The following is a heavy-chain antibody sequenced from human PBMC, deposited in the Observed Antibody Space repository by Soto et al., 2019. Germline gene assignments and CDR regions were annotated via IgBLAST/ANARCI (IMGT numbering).Heavy chain of an antibody. CDR2: ISYDGSTI. CDR1: GFSFSTSG. Sequence: AQLVESGGGVVQPGGPLRLSCAASGFSFSTSGMHWVRQAPGKGLEWVAVISYDGSTINYAESMKGRFTISRYTSKNALFLQMNSLRPDDTSVYYCAKDTRYSGNHFDHWGQGTLVAVSS. CDR3: AKDTRYSGNHFDH. V-gene: IGHV3-30*18. D-gene: IGHD1-26*01. J-gene: IGHJ4*02.